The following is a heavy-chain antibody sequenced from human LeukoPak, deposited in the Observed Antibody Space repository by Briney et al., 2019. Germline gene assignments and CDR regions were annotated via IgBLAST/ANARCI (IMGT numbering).Heavy chain of an antibody. D-gene: IGHD3-22*01. Sequence: SVKVSCKASGGTFSSYAISWVRQAPGQGLEWMGRIIPILGIANYAQKFQGRVTITADKSTSTAYMELSSLRSEDTAVYYCARASYYYDSSGYPGYYFDYWGQGTLVTVSS. CDR1: GGTFSSYA. CDR3: ARASYYYDSSGYPGYYFDY. V-gene: IGHV1-69*04. CDR2: IIPILGIA. J-gene: IGHJ4*02.